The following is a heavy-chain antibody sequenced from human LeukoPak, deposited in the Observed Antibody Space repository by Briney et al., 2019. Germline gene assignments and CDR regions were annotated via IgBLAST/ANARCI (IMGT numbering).Heavy chain of an antibody. CDR2: LFYSGST. CDR1: AGSISSYY. Sequence: PSETLSRTCTVPAGSISSYYWSWSLQPPGKGLEGIAYLFYSGSTDYNPSLESRVTISVDTSKYQFSLNLRSVTAADTAVYYCATVAVIRGVTYFDYWGQGNLVTVSS. V-gene: IGHV4-59*01. CDR3: ATVAVIRGVTYFDY. D-gene: IGHD3-10*01. J-gene: IGHJ4*02.